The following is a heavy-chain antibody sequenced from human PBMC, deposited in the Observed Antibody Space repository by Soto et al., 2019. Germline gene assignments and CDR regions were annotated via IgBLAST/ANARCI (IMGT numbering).Heavy chain of an antibody. J-gene: IGHJ3*02. Sequence: GGSLRLSCAASGFTFSSYGMHWVRQAPGKGLEWVAVIWYDGSNKYYADSVKGRFTISRDNSKNTLYLQMNSLRAEDTAVYYCARGFARHAFDIWGQGAMVTVSS. D-gene: IGHD6-6*01. CDR3: ARGFARHAFDI. CDR1: GFTFSSYG. V-gene: IGHV3-33*01. CDR2: IWYDGSNK.